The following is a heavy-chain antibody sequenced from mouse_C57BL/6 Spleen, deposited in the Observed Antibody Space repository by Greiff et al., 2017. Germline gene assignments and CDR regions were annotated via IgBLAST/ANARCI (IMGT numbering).Heavy chain of an antibody. V-gene: IGHV8-8*01. CDR2: IWWDDDK. CDR1: GFSLSTFGMG. J-gene: IGHJ4*01. CDR3: AHMTGTDAMDY. Sequence: QVTLQVSGPGILQPSQTLSLTCSFSGFSLSTFGMGVGWIRQPSGKGLVWLAHIWWDDDKYYNPALKSRLTISKDTSQNQVFIKIANVDTADSAAYCCAHMTGTDAMDYWGQGTSVTVSS. D-gene: IGHD4-1*01.